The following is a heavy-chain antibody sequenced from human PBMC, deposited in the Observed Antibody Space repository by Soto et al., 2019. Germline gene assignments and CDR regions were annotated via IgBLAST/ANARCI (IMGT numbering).Heavy chain of an antibody. CDR3: ARDLGYDILTDYYYYYGMDV. CDR1: GYTFTSYY. CDR2: INPSGGST. V-gene: IGHV1-46*01. D-gene: IGHD3-9*01. Sequence: GASVKVSCKASGYTFTSYYMHWVRQAPGQGLEWMGIINPSGGSTSYAQKFQGRVTMTRDTSTSTVYMELSSLRSEDTAVYYCARDLGYDILTDYYYYYGMDVWGQGTTGTVS. J-gene: IGHJ6*02.